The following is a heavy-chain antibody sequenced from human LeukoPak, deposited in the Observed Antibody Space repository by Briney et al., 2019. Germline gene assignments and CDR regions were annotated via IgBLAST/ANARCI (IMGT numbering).Heavy chain of an antibody. CDR2: ISAYNGNT. V-gene: IGHV1-18*04. CDR1: GYTFTGYY. Sequence: ASVKVSCKASGYTFTGYYMHWVRQAPGQGLEWMGWISAYNGNTNYAQKLQGRVTMTTDTSTSTAYMELRSLRSDDTAVYYCARDGEGPYYYDSSVDWGQGTLVTVSS. J-gene: IGHJ4*02. CDR3: ARDGEGPYYYDSSVD. D-gene: IGHD3-22*01.